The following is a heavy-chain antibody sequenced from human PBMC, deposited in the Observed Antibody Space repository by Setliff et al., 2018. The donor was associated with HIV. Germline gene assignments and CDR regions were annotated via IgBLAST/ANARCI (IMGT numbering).Heavy chain of an antibody. J-gene: IGHJ4*02. D-gene: IGHD3-10*01. CDR3: ARGGDGSGNAYYCAD. CDR2: VCQRGGI. V-gene: IGHV4-4*02. CDR1: GDFINTPHC. Sequence: SETLSLTCAVSGDFINTPHCWSWVRQSLEKGLEWIGGVCQRGGINYNPYLWSRASISMDKPRNYFSLEMASMTAADTAVYYCARGGDGSGNAYYCADWGQGTLVTVPS.